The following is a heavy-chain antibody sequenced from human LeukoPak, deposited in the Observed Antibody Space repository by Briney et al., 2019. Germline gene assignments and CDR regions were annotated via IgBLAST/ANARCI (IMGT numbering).Heavy chain of an antibody. J-gene: IGHJ5*02. D-gene: IGHD3-10*01. V-gene: IGHV1-2*02. CDR2: INPNSGVT. Sequence: ASVKVSCKASGYTFTDYYIHWVRLAPGQGLEWMGWINPNSGVTNYAQKLQGRVTVTRDTSIRTVYMELTRLTSDDTAVYYCATGPSIYGSGRSYYDPWGQGTLVTVSS. CDR3: ATGPSIYGSGRSYYDP. CDR1: GYTFTDYY.